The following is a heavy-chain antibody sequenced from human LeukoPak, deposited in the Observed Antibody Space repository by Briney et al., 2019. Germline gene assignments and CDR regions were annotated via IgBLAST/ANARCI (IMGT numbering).Heavy chain of an antibody. CDR1: GYTFTGYF. Sequence: ASVKVSRKASGYTFTGYFMHWVRQAPGQGREWMGWINPNSGGTNYAQKFQGRVTMTRDTSISTAYMELSRLRSDDTAVYDCARAGRLRYFDWPIRNYWGQGTLVTVSS. D-gene: IGHD3-9*01. CDR2: INPNSGGT. V-gene: IGHV1-2*02. CDR3: ARAGRLRYFDWPIRNY. J-gene: IGHJ4*02.